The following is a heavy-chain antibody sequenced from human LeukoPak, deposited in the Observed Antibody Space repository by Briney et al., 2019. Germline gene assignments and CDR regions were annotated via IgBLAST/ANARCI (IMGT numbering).Heavy chain of an antibody. CDR1: GFTFSTHY. J-gene: IGHJ3*02. V-gene: IGHV3-7*01. CDR2: IRQDGSDK. CDR3: AREAIVADTDDAFDI. D-gene: IGHD1-26*01. Sequence: PGGSLRLSCAASGFTFSTHYMSWLRQAPGKGLEWVANIRQDGSDKYYVDSVKGRFTISRDNAKSSLYLQMNSLRADDTAIYYCAREAIVADTDDAFDIWGQGTMVTVSS.